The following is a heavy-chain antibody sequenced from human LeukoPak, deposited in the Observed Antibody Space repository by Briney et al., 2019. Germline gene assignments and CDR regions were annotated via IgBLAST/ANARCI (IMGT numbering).Heavy chain of an antibody. D-gene: IGHD2-15*01. CDR3: ARDFSTWYSIDY. J-gene: IGHJ4*02. V-gene: IGHV3-30-3*01. Sequence: TGGSLRLSCAVSGFTLRSYAIHWVRQAPGKGVQWLAFISYDAAVKYYADSVRGRFTVSRDNSKNTLSLQMNSLRPEDTAVYYCARDFSTWYSIDYWGRGTLVIVSS. CDR1: GFTLRSYA. CDR2: ISYDAAVK.